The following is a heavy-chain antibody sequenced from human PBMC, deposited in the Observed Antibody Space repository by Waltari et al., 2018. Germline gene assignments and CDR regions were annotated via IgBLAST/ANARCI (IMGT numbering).Heavy chain of an antibody. Sequence: QFQLMQCGAAVQSPGASVKLSCKASGCTFTGYNMHWVRQAPGQGLEWMGWINPNSGGTKYGQKFQGRVTMTRDTSTSTVYMELSRLRSDDTAVYYCARELALAYDYWGQGTLVTVSS. CDR1: GCTFTGYN. CDR2: INPNSGGT. J-gene: IGHJ4*02. V-gene: IGHV1-2*02. CDR3: ARELALAYDY. D-gene: IGHD6-19*01.